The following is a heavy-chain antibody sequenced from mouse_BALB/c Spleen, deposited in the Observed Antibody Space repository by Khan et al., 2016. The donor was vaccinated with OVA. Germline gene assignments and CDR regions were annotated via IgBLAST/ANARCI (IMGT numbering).Heavy chain of an antibody. CDR1: GFNIKDYY. CDR3: TRHDYSPWIAN. D-gene: IGHD2-4*01. CDR2: IDPENGNT. Sequence: EVQLQESGAELVRPGALVNLSCKASGFNIKDYYLHWVKQTPEQGLEWMGWIDPENGNTTYAPKFQGKVNITLDTSSNTAYLQLSSLTSEDTAVYYCTRHDYSPWIANWGQGTLVTVSA. V-gene: IGHV14-1*02. J-gene: IGHJ3*01.